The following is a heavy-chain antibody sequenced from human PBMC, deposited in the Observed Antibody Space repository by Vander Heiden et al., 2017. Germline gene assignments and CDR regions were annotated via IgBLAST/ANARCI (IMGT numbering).Heavy chain of an antibody. J-gene: IGHJ4*02. CDR1: GFTFTDYY. Sequence: QVQLVESGGGSVNPGGSLRLSCAASGFTFTDYYISLIRQAPGKGLEWVSYISSSGSTIYYADPVKGRFTISRDNAKNSLYLQMNSLRAEDTAVYYCARAWGYSSGSPADYWGQGTLVTVSS. V-gene: IGHV3-11*01. CDR2: ISSSGSTI. D-gene: IGHD6-19*01. CDR3: ARAWGYSSGSPADY.